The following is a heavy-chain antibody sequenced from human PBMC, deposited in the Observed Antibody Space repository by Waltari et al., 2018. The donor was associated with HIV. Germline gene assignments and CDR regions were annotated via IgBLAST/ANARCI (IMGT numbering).Heavy chain of an antibody. J-gene: IGHJ4*02. D-gene: IGHD3-22*01. CDR3: ARGPPLSSGYYYAFDY. V-gene: IGHV1-3*01. Sequence: QVQLVQSGAEVKKPGASVTVSCKASGYTFTSYAMHWVRQAPGQRLEWMGWINAGNGNTKYSQKFQGRVTITRDTSASTAYMELSSLRSEDTAVYYCARGPPLSSGYYYAFDYWGQGTLVTVSS. CDR1: GYTFTSYA. CDR2: INAGNGNT.